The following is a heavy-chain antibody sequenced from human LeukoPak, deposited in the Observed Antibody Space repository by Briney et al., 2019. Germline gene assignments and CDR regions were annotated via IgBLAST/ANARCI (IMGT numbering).Heavy chain of an antibody. D-gene: IGHD2-21*02. CDR3: AKGKQTAFLDWFDP. Sequence: GGSLRLSCAASGFTFSAFAMGWVRQAPGKGLQWVSAISATGGTTYYADSVKGRFTSSRDNSKNVLYLQLSSLRAEDTAIYYCAKGKQTAFLDWFDPWGQGTLVTVSS. CDR2: ISATGGTT. CDR1: GFTFSAFA. V-gene: IGHV3-23*01. J-gene: IGHJ5*02.